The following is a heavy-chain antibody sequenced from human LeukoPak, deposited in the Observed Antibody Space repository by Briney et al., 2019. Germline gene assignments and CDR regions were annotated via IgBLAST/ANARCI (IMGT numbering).Heavy chain of an antibody. CDR2: TYYRSKWYH. CDR3: ARFLGIGSQRYYFDS. D-gene: IGHD6-19*01. V-gene: IGHV6-1*01. CDR1: GDSVSSNSAA. Sequence: SQTLSLTCAISGDSVSSNSAAWSWIRQSPSRGLEWLGRTYYRSKWYHDYAVSVRSRVSVNPDTSKNQFSLQLDSVTPEDTAVYYCARFLGIGSQRYYFDSWGQGTLVTVSS. J-gene: IGHJ4*02.